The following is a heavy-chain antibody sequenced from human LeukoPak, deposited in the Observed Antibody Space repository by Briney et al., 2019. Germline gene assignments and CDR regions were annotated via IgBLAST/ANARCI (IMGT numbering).Heavy chain of an antibody. J-gene: IGHJ4*02. CDR3: AKDIHYDILTGPVAFDY. V-gene: IGHV3-9*01. CDR1: GFTFDDYA. D-gene: IGHD3-9*01. CDR2: ISWNSGSI. Sequence: GGSLRLSCAASGFTFDDYAMHWVRQAPGKGLEWVSGISWNSGSIGYADSVKGRFTISRDNAKNSLYLQMNSLRAEDTALYYCAKDIHYDILTGPVAFDYWGQGTLVTVSS.